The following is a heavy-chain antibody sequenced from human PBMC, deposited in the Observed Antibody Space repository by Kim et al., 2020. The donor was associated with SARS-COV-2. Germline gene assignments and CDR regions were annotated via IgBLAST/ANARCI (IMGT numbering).Heavy chain of an antibody. D-gene: IGHD4-17*01. CDR3: AKSWSPVTHLDY. CDR1: GFTFSNSA. Sequence: GGSLRLSCTASGFTFSNSAMTWVRQAPGKGLEWVSVISGSGGSIHYADSVKGRFTISRDNSKNTVYLQMNSLRAEDTAVYYCAKSWSPVTHLDYWGQGTLVTVSS. J-gene: IGHJ4*02. CDR2: ISGSGGSI. V-gene: IGHV3-23*01.